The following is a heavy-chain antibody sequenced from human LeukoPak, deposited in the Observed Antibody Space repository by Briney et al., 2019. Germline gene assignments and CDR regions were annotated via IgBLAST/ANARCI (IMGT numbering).Heavy chain of an antibody. Sequence: ASVKVSCKASGYTFSNFGINWVRQAPGQGLEWIAWISGNNDNPDYGQKFQGRFTVTTDSSTSTAYMELRNLRSDDTAVYYCARDGTSTDDYRGQGTLVTVSS. D-gene: IGHD2-2*01. CDR2: ISGNNDNP. V-gene: IGHV1-18*01. CDR1: GYTFSNFG. J-gene: IGHJ4*02. CDR3: ARDGTSTDDY.